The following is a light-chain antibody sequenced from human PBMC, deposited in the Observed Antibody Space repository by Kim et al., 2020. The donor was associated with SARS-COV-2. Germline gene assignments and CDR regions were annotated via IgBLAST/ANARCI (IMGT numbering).Light chain of an antibody. CDR2: DAS. CDR3: QQRSNWPG. CDR1: QSVSSY. J-gene: IGKJ5*01. V-gene: IGKV3-11*01. Sequence: SLSPGERATLTGRASQSVSSYLAWYQQKPGQAHRLLIYDASNRATGIPARFSGSGSGTDFTLTISSLEPEDFAVYYCQQRSNWPGFGQGTRLEIK.